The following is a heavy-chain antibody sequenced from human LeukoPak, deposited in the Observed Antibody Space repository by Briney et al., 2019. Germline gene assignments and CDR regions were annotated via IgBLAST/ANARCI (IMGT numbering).Heavy chain of an antibody. J-gene: IGHJ6*02. Sequence: ASVKVSCKASGGTFSSYAISWVRQAPGQGLEWMGGFIPIFGTANYAQKFQGRVTITADESTSTAYMELSSLRSEDTAVYYCARDHCSSTSCYPRYGMDVWGQGTTVTVSS. CDR1: GGTFSSYA. V-gene: IGHV1-69*13. CDR3: ARDHCSSTSCYPRYGMDV. D-gene: IGHD2-2*01. CDR2: FIPIFGTA.